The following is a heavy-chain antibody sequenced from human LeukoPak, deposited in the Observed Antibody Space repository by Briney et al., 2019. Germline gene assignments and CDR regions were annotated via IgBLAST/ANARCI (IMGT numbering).Heavy chain of an antibody. CDR1: GGSISSYY. CDR2: IYYSGST. Sequence: PSETLSLTCTVSGGSISSYYWSWIRQPPGKGLEWIGYIYYSGSTNYNPSLKSRVTISVDTSKNQFSLKLSSVTAADTAVYYCARVRSTTLAPTYYFDYWGQGTLVTVSS. CDR3: ARVRSTTLAPTYYFDY. J-gene: IGHJ4*02. V-gene: IGHV4-59*01. D-gene: IGHD2-2*01.